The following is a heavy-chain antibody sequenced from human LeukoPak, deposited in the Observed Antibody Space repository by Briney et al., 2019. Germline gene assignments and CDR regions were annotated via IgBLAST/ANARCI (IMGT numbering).Heavy chain of an antibody. CDR2: INPGVADT. V-gene: IGHV5-51*01. Sequence: GEALMLSGLGFGYSFISYWLGWVRPLPGEGLEWMGIINPGVADTKYSPSCQGKVTIAAEESISPAYLQVNSLKASDTAMYYCSRGELYGYYYEMDVWVQGTTVSVSS. D-gene: IGHD1-26*01. CDR3: SRGELYGYYYEMDV. J-gene: IGHJ6*01. CDR1: GYSFISYW.